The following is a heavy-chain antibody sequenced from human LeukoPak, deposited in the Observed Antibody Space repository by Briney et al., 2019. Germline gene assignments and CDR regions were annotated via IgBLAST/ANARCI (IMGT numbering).Heavy chain of an antibody. D-gene: IGHD6-13*01. V-gene: IGHV1-18*01. CDR2: ISAYNGNT. CDR3: ARGLAAAGPTYYYYYYYMDV. J-gene: IGHJ6*03. CDR1: GYTFTSYG. Sequence: ASVKVSCKASGYTFTSYGISWVRQAPGQGLEWMGWISAYNGNTNYAQKLQGRVTMTTDTSTSTAYMELSRLRSDDTAVYYCARGLAAAGPTYYYYYYYMDVWGKGTTVTVSS.